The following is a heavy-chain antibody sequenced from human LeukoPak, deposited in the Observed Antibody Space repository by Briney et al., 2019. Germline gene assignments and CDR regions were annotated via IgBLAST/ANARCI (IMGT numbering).Heavy chain of an antibody. D-gene: IGHD3-10*01. CDR2: IYTGGST. Sequence: PGGSLRLSCAASGFTFSSYSMNWVRQAPGKGLEWVSVIYTGGSTYYADSVKGRFTISRDDSKNTLYLQMNSLRAEDTAVYYCARGLYGSGSYYFDYWGQGTLVTVSS. J-gene: IGHJ4*02. CDR3: ARGLYGSGSYYFDY. V-gene: IGHV3-53*01. CDR1: GFTFSSYS.